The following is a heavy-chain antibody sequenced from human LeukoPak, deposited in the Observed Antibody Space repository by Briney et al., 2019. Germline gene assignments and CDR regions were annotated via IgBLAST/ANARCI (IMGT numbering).Heavy chain of an antibody. J-gene: IGHJ4*02. CDR2: IYHSGST. Sequence: SETLSLTCAVSGGSISSSNWWSWVRQPPGKGLEWIGEIYHSGSTNYNPSLKSRVTISVDKSKNQFSLKLSSVTAADTAVYYCARHFHDYGDPGKFDYWGQGTLVTVSS. CDR1: GGSISSSNW. D-gene: IGHD4-17*01. V-gene: IGHV4-4*02. CDR3: ARHFHDYGDPGKFDY.